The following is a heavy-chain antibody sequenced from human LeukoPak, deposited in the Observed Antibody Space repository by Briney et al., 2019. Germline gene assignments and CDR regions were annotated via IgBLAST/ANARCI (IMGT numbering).Heavy chain of an antibody. Sequence: PGGSLRLSCAASGFTVSSNYMSWVRQAPGKGLEWVSVIYSGGSTYYADSVKGRFTISRDNSKNTLYLQMNSLRAEDTAVYYCARSYSSSWYYDAFDIWGQGTMVTVSS. CDR1: GFTVSSNY. CDR3: ARSYSSSWYYDAFDI. CDR2: IYSGGST. D-gene: IGHD6-13*01. J-gene: IGHJ3*02. V-gene: IGHV3-66*01.